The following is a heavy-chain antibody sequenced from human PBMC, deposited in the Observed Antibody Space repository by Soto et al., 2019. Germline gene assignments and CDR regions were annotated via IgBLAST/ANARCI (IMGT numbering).Heavy chain of an antibody. D-gene: IGHD6-13*01. CDR1: GDSVSSNSAA. CDR2: TYYRSKWYN. J-gene: IGHJ4*02. Sequence: SQTLSLTCAISGDSVSSNSAAWNWIRQSPSRGLEWLGRTYYRSKWYNDYAVSVKSRITINPDTSKNQFSLQLNSVTPEDTALYYCARAWDYGSSWPYYFDYWGQGTLVTVSS. V-gene: IGHV6-1*01. CDR3: ARAWDYGSSWPYYFDY.